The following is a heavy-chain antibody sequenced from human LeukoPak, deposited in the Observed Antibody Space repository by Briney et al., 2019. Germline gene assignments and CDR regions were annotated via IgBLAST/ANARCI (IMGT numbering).Heavy chain of an antibody. CDR3: ARQGSYDNSGYSFDY. D-gene: IGHD3-22*01. Sequence: GESLKISCKASGYSLINHWIGWVRQMPGKGLDWMGIIYPGNADATYSPSFQGQVTISADKSTTTVYLQWSSLKASDTAMYYCARQGSYDNSGYSFDYWGQGALVTVSS. CDR2: IYPGNADA. J-gene: IGHJ4*02. CDR1: GYSLINHW. V-gene: IGHV5-51*01.